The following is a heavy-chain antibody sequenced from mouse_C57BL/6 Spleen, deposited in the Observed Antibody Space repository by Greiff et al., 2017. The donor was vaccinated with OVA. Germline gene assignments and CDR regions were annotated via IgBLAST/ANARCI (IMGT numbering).Heavy chain of an antibody. CDR2: INPGSGGT. J-gene: IGHJ3*01. CDR1: GYAFTHYS. D-gene: IGHD2-4*01. Sequence: VQLQQSGAELVRPGTSVKVSCKASGYAFTHYSIEWVKQRPGQGLEWIGEINPGSGGTKYNEKLKGKATLTADKSSSTAYMQLSSLTSEDSAVSVYSRSSYDYDGFAYWGQGTLVTVSA. V-gene: IGHV1-54*01. CDR3: SRSSYDYDGFAY.